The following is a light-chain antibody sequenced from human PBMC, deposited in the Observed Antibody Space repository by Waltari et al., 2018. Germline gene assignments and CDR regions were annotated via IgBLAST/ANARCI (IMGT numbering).Light chain of an antibody. J-gene: IGLJ3*02. CDR3: QSFDSNVRGGVV. V-gene: IGLV1-40*01. CDR2: GTN. CDR1: SSNIGAGHD. Sequence: QSILTQPTSVSGAPGQRVTISCTGSSSNIGAGHDVHWYQAFPGTAPKLRISGTNKRPAGVPDRLSGSKSGSSASLAINGLPAEDEADYYCQSFDSNVRGGVVFGGGTKVTVL.